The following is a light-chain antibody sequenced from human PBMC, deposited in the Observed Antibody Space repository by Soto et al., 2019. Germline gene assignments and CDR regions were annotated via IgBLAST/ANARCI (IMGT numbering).Light chain of an antibody. V-gene: IGKV3-11*01. CDR2: DAS. J-gene: IGKJ1*01. CDR1: QSVSSY. Sequence: EIAMTQSPATLSVSPGERATLSCRASQSVSSYLAWYQQKPGQAPRLLIYDASNRATGIPARFSGSGSGTDFTLTISSLEPEDFAVYYCQQRSNWPTFGQGTKVDI. CDR3: QQRSNWPT.